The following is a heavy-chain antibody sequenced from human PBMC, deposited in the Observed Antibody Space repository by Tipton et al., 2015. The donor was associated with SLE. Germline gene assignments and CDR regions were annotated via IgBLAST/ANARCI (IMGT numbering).Heavy chain of an antibody. CDR1: GGSISRGGYI. CDR2: IYHSGST. V-gene: IGHV4-39*07. J-gene: IGHJ4*02. CDR3: ARGTRGSYDWNYSLDY. D-gene: IGHD1-7*01. Sequence: TLSLTCTVSGGSISRGGYIWSWVRQPPGKGLEWIGEIYHSGSTYYNPSLKSRVTISVDTSKSQFSLKLGSVTAADTAVYYCARGTRGSYDWNYSLDYWGQGTLVTVSS.